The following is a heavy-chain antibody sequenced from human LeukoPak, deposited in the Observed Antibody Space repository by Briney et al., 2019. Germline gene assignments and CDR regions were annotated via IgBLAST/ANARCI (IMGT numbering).Heavy chain of an antibody. V-gene: IGHV4-30-2*01. J-gene: IGHJ3*02. CDR3: ARGDYYGSGPKQAFDI. D-gene: IGHD3-10*01. CDR1: GGSISSGGYS. CDR2: IYHSGST. Sequence: SQTLSLTCAVSGGSISSGGYSWSWIRQPPGKGLEWIGYIYHSGSTYYNPSLKSRVTISVDRSKNQFSLKLSSVTAADTAVYYCARGDYYGSGPKQAFDIWGQGTMVTVSS.